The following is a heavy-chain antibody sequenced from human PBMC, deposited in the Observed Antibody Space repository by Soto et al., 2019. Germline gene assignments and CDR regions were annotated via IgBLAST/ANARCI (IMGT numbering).Heavy chain of an antibody. CDR1: GFTFRSYA. J-gene: IGHJ4*02. CDR2: ISGSGGCT. CDR3: ARVWFYNSALSSWSYDY. Sequence: GGSLRLSCAASGFTFRSYAMSWVRQAPGKGLEWVSLISGSGGCTYYADSVKGRFTISRDNAKNTLYLQMNSLRAEDTAMFYCARVWFYNSALSSWSYDYWGQGALVTVSS. D-gene: IGHD6-19*01. V-gene: IGHV3-23*01.